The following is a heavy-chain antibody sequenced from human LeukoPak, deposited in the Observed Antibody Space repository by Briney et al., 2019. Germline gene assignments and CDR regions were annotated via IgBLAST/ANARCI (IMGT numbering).Heavy chain of an antibody. CDR3: TTDSMIVVVIDDY. Sequence: GGSLRLSRAASGFTFSNAWMSWVRQAPGKGLEWVGRIKSKTDGGTTDYAAPVKGRFTISRDDSKNTLYLQMNSLKTEDTAVYYCTTDSMIVVVIDDYWGQGTLVTVSS. CDR2: IKSKTDGGTT. V-gene: IGHV3-15*01. J-gene: IGHJ4*02. CDR1: GFTFSNAW. D-gene: IGHD3-22*01.